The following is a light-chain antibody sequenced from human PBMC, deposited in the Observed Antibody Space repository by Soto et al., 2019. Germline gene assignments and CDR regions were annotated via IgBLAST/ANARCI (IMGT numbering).Light chain of an antibody. CDR2: EDT. CDR1: TLGSKF. Sequence: SYELTQPPSVSVSPGQTANITCSGNTLGSKFVFWYQQKAGQSPMVVIYEDTKRPSGITERFSGYKSGNTATLTISGTQAMDEADFYCHACDSGTVVFGGGTKLTVL. V-gene: IGLV3-1*01. J-gene: IGLJ2*01. CDR3: HACDSGTVV.